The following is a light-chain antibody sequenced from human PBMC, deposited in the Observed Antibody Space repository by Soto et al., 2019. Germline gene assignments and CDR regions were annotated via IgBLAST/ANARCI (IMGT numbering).Light chain of an antibody. Sequence: AMQLTQSPSSLSASVGDRVTITCRASQGIRNDLGWYQQKPGKAPKLLIYAASSLQSGVPSRFSGSGSGTDFTLTISSXQPEDFATYYCLQDYNYPFTFGGGTKVDIK. CDR2: AAS. CDR3: LQDYNYPFT. CDR1: QGIRND. V-gene: IGKV1-6*01. J-gene: IGKJ4*01.